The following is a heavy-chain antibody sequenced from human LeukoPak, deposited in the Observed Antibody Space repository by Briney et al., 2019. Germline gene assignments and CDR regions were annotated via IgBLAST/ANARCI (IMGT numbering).Heavy chain of an antibody. V-gene: IGHV3-48*01. CDR2: ISTSSTTI. CDR1: GFAFSFYS. Sequence: GGSLRLSCAASGFAFSFYSMNWVRQAPGKGLEWVSYISTSSTTIYYADSVRGRFTISRDNAKNSLYLQMNSLRAEDTAVYYCARGNHTSGSWPIFDYWGQGTLVTVSS. CDR3: ARGNHTSGSWPIFDY. D-gene: IGHD6-13*01. J-gene: IGHJ4*02.